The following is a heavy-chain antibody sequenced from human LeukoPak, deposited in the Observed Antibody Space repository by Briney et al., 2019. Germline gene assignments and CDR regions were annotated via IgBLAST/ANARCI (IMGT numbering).Heavy chain of an antibody. Sequence: SETLSLTCTVSGGSISSYYWSWIRQPPGKGLEWIGYIYYSGSTNYNPSLKGRVTISVDTSKNQFSLKLSSVTAADTAVYYCAISSPYSSSWANYYYYYGMDVWGQGTTVTVSS. V-gene: IGHV4-59*08. CDR3: AISSPYSSSWANYYYYYGMDV. D-gene: IGHD6-13*01. CDR1: GGSISSYY. J-gene: IGHJ6*02. CDR2: IYYSGST.